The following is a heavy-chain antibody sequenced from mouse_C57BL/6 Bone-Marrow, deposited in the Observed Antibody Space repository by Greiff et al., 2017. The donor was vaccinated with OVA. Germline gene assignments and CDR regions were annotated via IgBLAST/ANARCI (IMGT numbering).Heavy chain of an antibody. D-gene: IGHD1-1*01. CDR3: ARSAPDYYGSSYWYFDV. Sequence: VKLVESGAELVKPGASVKLSCKASGYTFTSYWMHWVKQRPGRGLEWIGRIDPNSGGTKYNEKFKSKATLTVDKPSSTAYMQLSSLTSEDSAVYYCARSAPDYYGSSYWYFDVWGTGTTVTVSS. CDR1: GYTFTSYW. CDR2: IDPNSGGT. J-gene: IGHJ1*03. V-gene: IGHV1-72*01.